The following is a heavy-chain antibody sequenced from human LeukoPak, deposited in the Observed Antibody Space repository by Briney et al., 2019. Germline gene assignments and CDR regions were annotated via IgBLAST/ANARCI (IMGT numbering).Heavy chain of an antibody. J-gene: IGHJ5*02. Sequence: PSETLSLTCTVSGGSISSGDYYWSWIRQPPGKGLEWIGEINHSGSTNYNPSLKSRVTISVDTSKNQFSLKLSSVTAADTAVYYCARGDWDPGREYRRRPNWFDPWGQGTLVTVSS. V-gene: IGHV4-39*07. CDR3: ARGDWDPGREYRRRPNWFDP. CDR1: GGSISSGDYY. D-gene: IGHD2/OR15-2a*01. CDR2: INHSGST.